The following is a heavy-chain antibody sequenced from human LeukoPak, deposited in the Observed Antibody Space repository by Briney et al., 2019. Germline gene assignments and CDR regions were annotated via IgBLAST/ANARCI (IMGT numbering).Heavy chain of an antibody. Sequence: SETLSLTCTVSGGSISSYYRSWIRQPAGKGLEWIGRIYTSGSTNYNPSLKSRVTMSVDTSKNQFSLKLSSVTAADTAVYYCARDNRSLEWLDYWGQGTLVTVSS. CDR1: GGSISSYY. CDR3: ARDNRSLEWLDY. V-gene: IGHV4-4*07. J-gene: IGHJ4*02. CDR2: IYTSGST. D-gene: IGHD3-3*01.